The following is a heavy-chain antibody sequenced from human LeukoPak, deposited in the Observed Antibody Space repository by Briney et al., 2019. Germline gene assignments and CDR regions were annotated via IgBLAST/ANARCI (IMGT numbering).Heavy chain of an antibody. CDR2: INPRSGKT. CDR3: TRDVLLYFGESSGFDP. CDR1: GYTFTSYE. J-gene: IGHJ5*02. D-gene: IGHD3-10*01. V-gene: IGHV1-8*01. Sequence: ASVKVSCKASGYTFTSYEINWVRQATGQALEWMGYINPRSGKTGYAQTFQGRITMTMNTSISTAYMELSSLTSGDSAVFYCTRDVLLYFGESSGFDPWGQGTLVTVSS.